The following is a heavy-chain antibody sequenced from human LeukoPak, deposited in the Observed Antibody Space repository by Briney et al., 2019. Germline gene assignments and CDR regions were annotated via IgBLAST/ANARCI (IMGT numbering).Heavy chain of an antibody. CDR2: INPSGGST. V-gene: IGHV1-46*01. CDR1: GYTFTNYN. CDR3: VKVFSPQCTSGNCRYWYFDL. J-gene: IGHJ2*01. Sequence: EASVKVSCKASGYTFTNYNIHWVRQAPGQGLEWMGIINPSGGSTNYAQKFQGRVTMTRDTSTSTVYVELSSLRAEDTAVYYCVKVFSPQCTSGNCRYWYFDLWGRGTLVTVSS. D-gene: IGHD2-8*01.